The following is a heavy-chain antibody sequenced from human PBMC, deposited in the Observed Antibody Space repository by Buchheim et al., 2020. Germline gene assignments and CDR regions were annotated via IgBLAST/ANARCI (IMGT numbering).Heavy chain of an antibody. CDR2: IIPILGIA. J-gene: IGHJ4*02. CDR1: GGTFSSYA. D-gene: IGHD6-19*01. V-gene: IGHV1-69*04. CDR3: ARDIIAVASYGIPYFDY. Sequence: QVQLVQSGAEVKKPGSSVKVSCKASGGTFSSYAISWVRQAPGQGLEWMGRIIPILGIANYAQKFQGRVTITADKSTSTAYMELSILRSEDTAVYYCARDIIAVASYGIPYFDYWGQGTL.